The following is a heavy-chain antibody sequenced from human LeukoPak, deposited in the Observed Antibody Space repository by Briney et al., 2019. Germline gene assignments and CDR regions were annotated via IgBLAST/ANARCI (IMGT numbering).Heavy chain of an antibody. V-gene: IGHV4-59*01. D-gene: IGHD3-10*01. Sequence: SETLSLTCTVSGGSISTYYWSWIRQPPGKGLEWIGYMYRTGSTNYNPSLKSRVTITPDTSNNQFSLRLTSVTAADTAVYYCARGRAPRDFYYWGQGTLVTVSS. J-gene: IGHJ4*02. CDR1: GGSISTYY. CDR3: ARGRAPRDFYY. CDR2: MYRTGST.